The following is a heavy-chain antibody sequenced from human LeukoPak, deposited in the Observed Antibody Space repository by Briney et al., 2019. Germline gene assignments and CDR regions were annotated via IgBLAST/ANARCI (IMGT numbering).Heavy chain of an antibody. V-gene: IGHV4-39*01. Sequence: SETLSLTCTVSGGSISSSNYYWGWIRQPPGKGLEWIGSIYYSGSTYYNPSLKSRVTISVDTSKNQFSLKLSSVTAADTAVYYCASSGWYLSSFNWGQGTLVTVSS. J-gene: IGHJ4*02. D-gene: IGHD6-19*01. CDR1: GGSISSSNYY. CDR2: IYYSGST. CDR3: ASSGWYLSSFN.